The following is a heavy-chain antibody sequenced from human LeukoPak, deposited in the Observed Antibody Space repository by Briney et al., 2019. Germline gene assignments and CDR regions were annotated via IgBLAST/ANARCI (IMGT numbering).Heavy chain of an antibody. CDR2: ISSSSSYI. Sequence: PGGSLRLSCAASGLTFSSYSMNWVRQAPGKGLEWVSSISSSSSYIYYADSVKGRFTISRDNAKNSLYLQMNSLRAEDTAVYYCARDLRSSGWYYFDYWGQGTLVTVSS. V-gene: IGHV3-21*01. D-gene: IGHD6-19*01. J-gene: IGHJ4*02. CDR1: GLTFSSYS. CDR3: ARDLRSSGWYYFDY.